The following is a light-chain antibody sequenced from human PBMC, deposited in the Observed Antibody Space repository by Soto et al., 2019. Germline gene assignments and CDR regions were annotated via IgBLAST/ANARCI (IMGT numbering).Light chain of an antibody. V-gene: IGKV3-11*01. J-gene: IGKJ4*01. CDR3: QQRSNWPPV. CDR1: HSSSTY. Sequence: EIVLTQSPATLSLSPGERATLSCRASHSSSTYVTDLAWYQQKPRQAPRLLIYDASNRATGIPARFSGSGSATDFTLTISSLEPEDFAVYYCQQRSNWPPVFGGGTKVDIK. CDR2: DAS.